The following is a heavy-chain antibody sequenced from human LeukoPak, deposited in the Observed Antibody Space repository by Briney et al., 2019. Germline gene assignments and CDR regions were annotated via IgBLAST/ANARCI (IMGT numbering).Heavy chain of an antibody. V-gene: IGHV3-23*01. CDR2: ISGSAATI. J-gene: IGHJ4*02. CDR3: ARAHPSGWFYFDY. CDR1: GFTFSNYG. D-gene: IGHD6-19*01. Sequence: GGSLRLSCAASGFTFSNYGMTWVRQAPGKGLEWVSSISGSAATISYADSVKGRFTISRDNSKNTLSLQMNSLRAEDTAVYYCARAHPSGWFYFDYWGQGTLVTVSS.